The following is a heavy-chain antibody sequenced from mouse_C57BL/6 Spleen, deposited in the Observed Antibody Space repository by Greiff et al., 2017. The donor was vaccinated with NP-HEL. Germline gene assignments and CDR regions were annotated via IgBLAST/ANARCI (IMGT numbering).Heavy chain of an antibody. J-gene: IGHJ4*01. CDR2: IYPRSGNT. Sequence: VKLVESGAELARPGASVKLSCKASGYTFTSYGISWVKQRTGQGLEWIGEIYPRSGNTYYNEKFKGKATLTADKSSSTAYMELRSLTSEDSAVYFCARSGAVVGYYAMDYWGQGTSVTVSS. CDR3: ARSGAVVGYYAMDY. CDR1: GYTFTSYG. D-gene: IGHD1-1*01. V-gene: IGHV1-81*01.